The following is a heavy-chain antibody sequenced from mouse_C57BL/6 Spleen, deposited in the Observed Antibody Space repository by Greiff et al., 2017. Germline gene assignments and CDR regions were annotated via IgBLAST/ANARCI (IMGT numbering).Heavy chain of an antibody. CDR3: AQSATVVPDYFDD. CDR2: IYPRSGNT. Sequence: QVQLQQSGAELARPGASVKLSCKASGYTFTSYGISWVKQRTGQGLEWIGEIYPRSGNTYSNEQFKGKATLTANKSSSTAYMELRSLTSEDSAVYFCAQSATVVPDYFDDWGQGTTLTVSS. CDR1: GYTFTSYG. D-gene: IGHD1-1*01. V-gene: IGHV1-81*01. J-gene: IGHJ2*01.